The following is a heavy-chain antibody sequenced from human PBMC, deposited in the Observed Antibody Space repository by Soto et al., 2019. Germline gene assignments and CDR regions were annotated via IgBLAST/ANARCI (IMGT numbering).Heavy chain of an antibody. CDR2: ISAYNGNT. J-gene: IGHJ6*02. CDR1: GYTFTSYG. Sequence: SVKVSCKASGYTFTSYGISWVRQAPGQGLEWMGWISAYNGNTNYAQKLQGRVTMTTDTSTSTAYMELRSLRSDDTAVYYCAREALLRLYYYYGMDVWGQGTTVTVSS. CDR3: AREALLRLYYYYGMDV. V-gene: IGHV1-18*01. D-gene: IGHD1-26*01.